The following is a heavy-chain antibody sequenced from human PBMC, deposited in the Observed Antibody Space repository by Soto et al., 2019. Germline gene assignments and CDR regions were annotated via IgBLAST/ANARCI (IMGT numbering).Heavy chain of an antibody. CDR3: AKVGGGEVAARPTDLAMDV. CDR1: GFTFSSYA. Sequence: GGSLRLSCAASGFTFSSYAMSWVRQAPGKGLEWVSAISGSGGSTYYADSVKGRFTISRDNSKNTLYLQMNSLRAEDTAVYYCAKVGGGEVAARPTDLAMDVWGQGTTVTVSS. J-gene: IGHJ6*02. V-gene: IGHV3-23*01. D-gene: IGHD6-6*01. CDR2: ISGSGGST.